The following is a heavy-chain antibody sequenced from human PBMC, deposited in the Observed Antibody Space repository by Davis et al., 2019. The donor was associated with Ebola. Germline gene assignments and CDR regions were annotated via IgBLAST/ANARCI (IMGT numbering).Heavy chain of an antibody. CDR2: IYFRGGTT. J-gene: IGHJ2*01. Sequence: MPSETLSLTCTVSGDSLSSASYYWAWLRQAPGKGLEWIGTIYFRGGTTYYNPSLESRITLSGDASKNQFSLELRSATAADTAVYYCAEAYFYDSAIGWYFDVWGRGNLVTVSS. D-gene: IGHD2-2*02. CDR1: GDSLSSASYY. CDR3: AEAYFYDSAIGWYFDV. V-gene: IGHV4-39*01.